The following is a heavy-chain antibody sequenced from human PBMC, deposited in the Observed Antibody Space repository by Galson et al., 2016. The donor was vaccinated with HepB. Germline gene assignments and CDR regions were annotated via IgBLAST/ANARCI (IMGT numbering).Heavy chain of an antibody. V-gene: IGHV1-18*01. CDR1: GYTFTNYG. D-gene: IGHD3-22*01. CDR3: ARDKYDSGGYYCRYFDY. Sequence: SVKVSCKASGYTFTNYGISWVRQAPGQGLEWMGWISVYDGYTNYAQKFQDRVTMTTDTSTSTAYMELRSLRSDDTAVYYCARDKYDSGGYYCRYFDYWGQGTLVTVSS. CDR2: ISVYDGYT. J-gene: IGHJ4*03.